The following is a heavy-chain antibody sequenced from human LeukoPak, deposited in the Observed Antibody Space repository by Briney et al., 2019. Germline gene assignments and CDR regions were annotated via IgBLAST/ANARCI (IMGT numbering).Heavy chain of an antibody. CDR3: GRSSPSNSFDY. V-gene: IGHV1-46*01. CDR2: ISPSGGGT. Sequence: ASVTVSCKASGYIFTNYNLHWVRLAPGQGLEWMGIISPSGGGTTYAQKFQGRVTMTRDTSTSTVYMELSSLRSEDMAVYYCGRSSPSNSFDYWGQGTLVTVSS. D-gene: IGHD6-6*01. CDR1: GYIFTNYN. J-gene: IGHJ4*02.